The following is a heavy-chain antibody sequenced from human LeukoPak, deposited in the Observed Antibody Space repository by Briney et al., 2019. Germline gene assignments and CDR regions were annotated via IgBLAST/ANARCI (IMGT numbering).Heavy chain of an antibody. D-gene: IGHD3-10*01. V-gene: IGHV3-21*06. Sequence: GGSLRLTCAPSGFTFSSYSMNWVRQAPGKGLEWVSSISSASTYIYYADSVKGRFTISRDYAKNLLYLQMNSLRVEDTAVYYCARDHGIPGSGSYKFDYWGQGTLVTVSS. CDR3: ARDHGIPGSGSYKFDY. CDR2: ISSASTYI. CDR1: GFTFSSYS. J-gene: IGHJ4*02.